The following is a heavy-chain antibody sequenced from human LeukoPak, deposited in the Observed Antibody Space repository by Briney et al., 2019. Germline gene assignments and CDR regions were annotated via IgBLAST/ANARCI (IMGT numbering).Heavy chain of an antibody. J-gene: IGHJ4*02. CDR2: IDGDGSST. CDR3: ARTIVGAAFDY. D-gene: IGHD1-26*01. CDR1: GFTFSSYW. V-gene: IGHV3-74*01. Sequence: PGGSLRLSCAASGFTFSSYWMHWVRQAPGKRLVWVSRIDGDGSSTSYADSVKGRFTISRDNAKNTLYLQMNSLRAEDTAVYYCARTIVGAAFDYWGQGTLLTVSS.